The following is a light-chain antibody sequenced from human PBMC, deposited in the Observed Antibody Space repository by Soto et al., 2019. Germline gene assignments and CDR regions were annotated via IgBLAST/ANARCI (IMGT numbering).Light chain of an antibody. CDR1: HDISSY. CDR3: QQHKDYPLT. J-gene: IGKJ5*01. CDR2: AAS. V-gene: IGKV1-9*01. Sequence: DIQLTQSPSFLSASVGDRVTITFLASHDISSYLTWYQQKPGKAPTVLIYAASTLQGGVPSRFSGSGSGTEFTLTISSLQSEDFASYYCQQHKDYPLTFGRGTRLEI.